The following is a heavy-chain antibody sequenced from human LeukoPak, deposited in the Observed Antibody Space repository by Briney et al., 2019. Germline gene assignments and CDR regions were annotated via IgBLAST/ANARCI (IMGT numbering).Heavy chain of an antibody. CDR3: ARSLYDYVWGSYRTNLDY. V-gene: IGHV3-74*01. D-gene: IGHD3-16*02. CDR2: INSDGRST. CDR1: GFIFSNYW. Sequence: GGSLRLSCAASGFIFSNYWMHWVRQAPGKGLVWVSRINSDGRSTNYADSVEGRFTISRDNAKNSLYLQMNSLRAADTAVYYCARSLYDYVWGSYRTNLDYWGQGTLVTVSS. J-gene: IGHJ4*02.